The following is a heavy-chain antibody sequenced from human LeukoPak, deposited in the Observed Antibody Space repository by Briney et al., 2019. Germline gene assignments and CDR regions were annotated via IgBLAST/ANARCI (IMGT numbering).Heavy chain of an antibody. Sequence: SETLSLTCTVFGGSISSYYWSWIRQPPGKGLEWIGYIYYSGSTNYNPSLKSRVTISVDTSKNQFSLKLSSVTAADTAVYYCARVFYDILTGLPYYFDYWGQGTLVTVSS. CDR3: ARVFYDILTGLPYYFDY. D-gene: IGHD3-9*01. J-gene: IGHJ4*02. CDR1: GGSISSYY. CDR2: IYYSGST. V-gene: IGHV4-59*01.